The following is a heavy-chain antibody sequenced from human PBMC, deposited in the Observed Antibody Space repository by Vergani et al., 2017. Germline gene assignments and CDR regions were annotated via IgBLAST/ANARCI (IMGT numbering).Heavy chain of an antibody. CDR2: IRSKANSYAT. V-gene: IGHV3-73*01. Sequence: ELQLVESGGGLVQPGGSLKLSCAASGFTFSGSAMHWVRQASGKGLEWVGRIRSKANSYATAYAASVKGRFTISRDDSKNTLYLQMNSLRAEDTAVYYCAKGHYYDSSGSYFQHWGQGTLVTVSS. D-gene: IGHD3-22*01. J-gene: IGHJ1*01. CDR1: GFTFSGSA. CDR3: AKGHYYDSSGSYFQH.